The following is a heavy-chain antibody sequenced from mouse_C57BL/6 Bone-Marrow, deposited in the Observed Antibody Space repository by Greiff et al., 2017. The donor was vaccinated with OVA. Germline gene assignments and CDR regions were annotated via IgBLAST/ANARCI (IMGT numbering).Heavy chain of an antibody. CDR2: IWSGGST. V-gene: IGHV2-4*01. CDR1: GFSFTSYG. J-gene: IGHJ1*03. D-gene: IGHD1-1*01. CDR3: AKTGFITTVVATLDWYFDV. Sequence: VKLVESGPGLVQPSQSLSITCTVSGFSFTSYGVHWVRQPPGKGLEWLGVIWSGGSTDYNAAFISRLSISKDNSKSHVFFKMNSLQADDTAIYYCAKTGFITTVVATLDWYFDVWGTGTTVTVSS.